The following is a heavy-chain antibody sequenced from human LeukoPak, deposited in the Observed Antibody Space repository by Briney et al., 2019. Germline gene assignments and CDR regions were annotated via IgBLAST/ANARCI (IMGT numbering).Heavy chain of an antibody. CDR3: VKIRVLWDFWSGSQQTYNYYGMDV. V-gene: IGHV3-33*06. CDR2: IWHDGSRK. Sequence: GGSLRLSCAASGFTFSSYSMHWVRQAPGKGLEWVAVIWHDGSRKDYADSVKGRFTISRDNSKNTLYLQMNSLRVEDTAVYYCVKIRVLWDFWSGSQQTYNYYGMDVWGQGTTVIVSS. D-gene: IGHD3-3*01. J-gene: IGHJ6*02. CDR1: GFTFSSYS.